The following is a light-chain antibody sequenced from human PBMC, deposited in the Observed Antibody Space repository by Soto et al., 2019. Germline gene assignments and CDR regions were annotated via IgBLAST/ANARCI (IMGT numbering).Light chain of an antibody. CDR3: QSYDSSLSGSEV. CDR1: SSNIGAGYD. CDR2: GNS. Sequence: QSVLTQPPSVSGAPGQRVTISCTGSSSNIGAGYDVHWYQQLPGTAPKLLIYGNSNRPSGVPDRCSGSKSGTSASLAITGVQAEDEADYYCQSYDSSLSGSEVFGGGTKLTVL. V-gene: IGLV1-40*01. J-gene: IGLJ3*02.